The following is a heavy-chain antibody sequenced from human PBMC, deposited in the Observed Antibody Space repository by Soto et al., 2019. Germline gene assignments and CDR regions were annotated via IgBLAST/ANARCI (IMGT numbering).Heavy chain of an antibody. CDR2: SSGSGGGT. D-gene: IGHD3-16*01. J-gene: IGHJ3*01. CDR1: GFTFINHA. Sequence: EVHLLESGGGLVQPGGSLSLSCAASGFTFINHAMNWVRQTRGQVLEWVSGSSGSGGGTYYANSVKGRLTVSRHKSTKTRYRQMNSVRAEDTAVYYCARSPYDDPEAFDSWGQGTMVTVSS. CDR3: ARSPYDDPEAFDS. V-gene: IGHV3-23*01.